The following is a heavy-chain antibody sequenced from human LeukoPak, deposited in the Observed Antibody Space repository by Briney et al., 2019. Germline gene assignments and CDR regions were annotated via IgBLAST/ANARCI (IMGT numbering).Heavy chain of an antibody. CDR3: ARENSSPSARNYYYYGMDV. CDR2: INPSGGST. V-gene: IGHV1-46*01. Sequence: ASVTVSCKASGYTFTSYYMHWVRQAPGQGLEWMGLINPSGGSTSYAQKFQGRVTMTRDTSTSTAYMELRSLRSDDTAVYYCARENSSPSARNYYYYGMDVWGQGTTVTVSS. J-gene: IGHJ6*02. D-gene: IGHD6-19*01. CDR1: GYTFTSYY.